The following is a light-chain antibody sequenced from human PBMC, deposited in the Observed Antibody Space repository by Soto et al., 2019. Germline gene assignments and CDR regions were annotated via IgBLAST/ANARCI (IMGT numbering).Light chain of an antibody. Sequence: DIQMTQSPSSLSASVGDRVTITCRASQSISSYLNWYQQKPGKAPKLLIYAASSLQSGVPSSFSDSGSGTEFTLAISSLQPEDFATYYCQQSYSTPPTFGGGTKVEIK. CDR2: AAS. CDR1: QSISSY. J-gene: IGKJ4*01. V-gene: IGKV1-39*01. CDR3: QQSYSTPPT.